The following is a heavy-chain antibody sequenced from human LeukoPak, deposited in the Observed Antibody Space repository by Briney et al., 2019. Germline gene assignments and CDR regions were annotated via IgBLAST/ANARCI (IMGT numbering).Heavy chain of an antibody. CDR2: ISWNSGSI. D-gene: IGHD3-22*01. CDR1: GFTFSSYS. Sequence: SGGSLRPSCAASGFTFSSYSMNWVRQAPGKGLEWVSGISWNSGSIGYADSVKGRFTISRDNAKNSLYLQMNSLRAEDTALYYCAKDMAHYYDSSGYTYYFDYWGQGTLVTVSS. J-gene: IGHJ4*02. CDR3: AKDMAHYYDSSGYTYYFDY. V-gene: IGHV3-9*01.